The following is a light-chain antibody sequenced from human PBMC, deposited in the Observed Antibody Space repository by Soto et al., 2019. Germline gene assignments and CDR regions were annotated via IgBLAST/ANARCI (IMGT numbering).Light chain of an antibody. CDR1: QSISSW. CDR2: DAS. V-gene: IGKV1-5*01. CDR3: QQYNSYSLLT. J-gene: IGKJ4*01. Sequence: DIQMTQSPSTLSASVGDRVTITCRASQSISSWLAWYQQKPGKAPKLLIYDASSLESGVPSRFSGSGSGTEFTLTISSLQPDDFANYYCQQYNSYSLLTFGGGTKVEIK.